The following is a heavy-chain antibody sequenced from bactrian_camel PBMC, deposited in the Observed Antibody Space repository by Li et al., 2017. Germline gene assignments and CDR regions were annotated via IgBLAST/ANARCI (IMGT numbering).Heavy chain of an antibody. J-gene: IGHJ6*01. CDR2: IDGDGKT. CDR1: GYMIRSSC. D-gene: IGHD7*01. Sequence: VQLVESGGGSVQDGGSLRLSCVAPGYMIRSSCMGIFRQAPGKEREGIATIDGDGKTMYRDSVKGRFTIAKDIAKNTVYLQMNSLKLEDTAVYYCITFFSRAGGTYLADADFGYWGQGTQVTVS. CDR3: ITFFSRAGGTYLADADFGY. V-gene: IGHV3S53*01.